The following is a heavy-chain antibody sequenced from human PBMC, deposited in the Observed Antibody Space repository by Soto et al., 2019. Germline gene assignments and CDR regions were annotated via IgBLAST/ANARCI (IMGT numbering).Heavy chain of an antibody. CDR3: ARIVRGIVITYYDMDV. D-gene: IGHD2-21*01. CDR1: GGSISSSSYY. V-gene: IGHV4-39*01. CDR2: IFYSGST. Sequence: QVQLQESGPGLVKPSETLSLTCTVSGGSISSSSYYWGWIRQPPGKGLEWIGSIFYSGSTYYNPSRQSRVTISVDTSTNQFSLKLRSVTAADTAVYYCARIVRGIVITYYDMDVWGKGTTVTVSS. J-gene: IGHJ6*03.